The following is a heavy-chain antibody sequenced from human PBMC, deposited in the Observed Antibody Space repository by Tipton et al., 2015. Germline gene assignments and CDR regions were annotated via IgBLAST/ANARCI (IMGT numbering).Heavy chain of an antibody. V-gene: IGHV3-64D*08. J-gene: IGHJ4*02. CDR2: ITTNGYST. CDR1: GFTLSRYA. Sequence: GSLRLSCSAAGFTLSRYAMNWVRQAPGKGLEYVSAITTNGYSTYYADSVRGRFTISRDNSKNTLYLQMSSLRAEDTAVYYCARGSSYSPLDSWGQGTLVTVSS. D-gene: IGHD3-10*01. CDR3: ARGSSYSPLDS.